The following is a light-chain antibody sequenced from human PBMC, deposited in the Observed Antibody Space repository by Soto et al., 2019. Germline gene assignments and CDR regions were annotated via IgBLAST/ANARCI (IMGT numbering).Light chain of an antibody. CDR2: EGS. CDR1: SSDVGSNNL. CDR3: CSYAGSSTSLVV. V-gene: IGLV2-23*01. Sequence: QSALTQPASVSGSPGQSITISCTGTSSDVGSNNLVSWYQQHPGKAPKLMIYEGSKRPSGVSNRFSGSKSGNTASLTIYGLQAEDEADYYCCSYAGSSTSLVVFGGGTKQTVL. J-gene: IGLJ2*01.